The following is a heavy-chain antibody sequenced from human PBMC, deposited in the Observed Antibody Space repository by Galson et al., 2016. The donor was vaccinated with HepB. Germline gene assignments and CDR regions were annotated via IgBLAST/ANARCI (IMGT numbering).Heavy chain of an antibody. Sequence: TCTVSGASISAYYWSWLRQPPGKGLEWIGFIHYSGSTNSGTTNYNPSLKSRVTISLGTSKNEFSLRLSSLTAADTAVYYCARGVAIFGVVTVFDPWGQGTLVTVSA. CDR1: GASISAYY. D-gene: IGHD3-3*01. CDR2: IHYSGST. V-gene: IGHV4-59*01. J-gene: IGHJ5*02. CDR3: ARGVAIFGVVTVFDP.